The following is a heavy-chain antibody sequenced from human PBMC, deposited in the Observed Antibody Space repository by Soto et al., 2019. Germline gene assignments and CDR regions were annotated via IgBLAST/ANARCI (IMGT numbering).Heavy chain of an antibody. CDR2: ITGTASST. CDR3: AKGAEGYVVSSLDS. Sequence: EVQLLESGGGFVQPGGSLRLSCAGSGFRFSDFAMTWVRQAPGRGLEWVSAITGTASSTYYADSVKGRFTISRDNSKNTLYLPINSLRAEDTAIYYCAKGAEGYVVSSLDSWGQGTLVTVSS. D-gene: IGHD5-12*01. CDR1: GFRFSDFA. J-gene: IGHJ4*02. V-gene: IGHV3-23*01.